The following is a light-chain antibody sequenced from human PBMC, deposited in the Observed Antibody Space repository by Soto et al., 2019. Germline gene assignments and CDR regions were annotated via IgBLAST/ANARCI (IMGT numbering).Light chain of an antibody. Sequence: DIVMTQTPLSLPVTPGEPASFSCRSSQSLLHTNGYNYLDWYLQKPGQSPQLLISLGSDRASGVPDRFSGSGSGTEFTLKISRVEAEDVGVYYCMQALQTPLTFGGGTQVEIK. CDR2: LGS. J-gene: IGKJ4*01. CDR1: QSLLHTNGYNY. CDR3: MQALQTPLT. V-gene: IGKV2-28*01.